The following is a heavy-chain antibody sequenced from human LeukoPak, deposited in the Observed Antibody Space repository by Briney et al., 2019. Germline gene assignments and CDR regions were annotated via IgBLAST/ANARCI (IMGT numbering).Heavy chain of an antibody. CDR1: GFTFSTYA. D-gene: IGHD6-19*01. CDR2: ISRNGDTT. Sequence: PRGSLRLSCAASGFTFSTYAMHWVLQAPGKGLEYVSAISRNGDTTYYANSVKGRFTISRDNSKNTLYLQMGSLRAEDMAVYYCARGGAVAGTYGLDVWGQGTTVTVSS. V-gene: IGHV3-64*01. CDR3: ARGGAVAGTYGLDV. J-gene: IGHJ6*02.